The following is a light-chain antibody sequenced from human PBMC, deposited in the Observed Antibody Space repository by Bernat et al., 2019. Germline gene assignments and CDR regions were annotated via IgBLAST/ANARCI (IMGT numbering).Light chain of an antibody. J-gene: IGLJ2*01. V-gene: IGLV6-57*01. Sequence: NFMLTPPHSVSESPGKTVTISCTRSSGNIASKYVQWYQQRPGSSPITVIYENKERPSGVPNRFSGSIDSSSNSASLTISGLQSEDEADYFCQSYDDTNVIFGGGTKLTVL. CDR1: SGNIASKY. CDR2: ENK. CDR3: QSYDDTNVI.